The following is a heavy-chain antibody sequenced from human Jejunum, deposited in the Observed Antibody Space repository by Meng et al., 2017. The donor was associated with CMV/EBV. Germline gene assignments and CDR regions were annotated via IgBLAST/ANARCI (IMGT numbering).Heavy chain of an antibody. CDR3: GDPPADY. V-gene: IGHV4-4*01. CDR1: GGSLICTNW. Sequence: TLSLTVGVCGGSLICTNWWNGVRQPPGGGLEWIGEIFHSGATNYNPSLKSRVTISIDNSKSQFSLKLTSVTAADTAVYFCGDPPADYWGQGVLVTVSS. J-gene: IGHJ4*02. CDR2: IFHSGAT.